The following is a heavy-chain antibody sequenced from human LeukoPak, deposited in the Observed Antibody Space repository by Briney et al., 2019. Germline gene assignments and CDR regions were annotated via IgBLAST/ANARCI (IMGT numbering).Heavy chain of an antibody. D-gene: IGHD6-13*01. V-gene: IGHV3-53*01. J-gene: IGHJ4*02. Sequence: GVLRLSCAASGFTVSSNYMSWVRQAPGKGLEWVSVIYSGGSTYYADSVKGRFTISRDNSKNTLYLQMNNLRAEDTAVYYCARYSSSWYSPFDYWAREPWSPSPQ. CDR1: GFTVSSNY. CDR3: ARYSSSWYSPFDY. CDR2: IYSGGST.